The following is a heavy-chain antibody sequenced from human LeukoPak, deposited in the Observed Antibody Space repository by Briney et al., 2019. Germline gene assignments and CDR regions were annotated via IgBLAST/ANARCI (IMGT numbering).Heavy chain of an antibody. CDR3: AKDPYCGGDCYPGLGAFDI. V-gene: IGHV3-23*01. J-gene: IGHJ3*02. D-gene: IGHD2-21*02. Sequence: RPGGSLRLSCAASGFTFSSYAMSWVRQAPGKGLEWVSAISGSGGSTYYADSVKGRFTISRDNSKNTLYLQMNSLRAEDTAVYYCAKDPYCGGDCYPGLGAFDIWGQGTMVTVSS. CDR2: ISGSGGST. CDR1: GFTFSSYA.